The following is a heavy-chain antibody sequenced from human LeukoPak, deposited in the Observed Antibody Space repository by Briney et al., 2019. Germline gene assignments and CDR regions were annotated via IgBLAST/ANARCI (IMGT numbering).Heavy chain of an antibody. D-gene: IGHD2-2*01. CDR3: AKSRPRVLPAFFDY. Sequence: GGSLRLSCAACGFTYSSYGMHWVGQAPARGRAGVAFIRYDGSNKYYADSVKGRFTISRDNSKNTLYLQMNSLRAEDTAVYYCAKSRPRVLPAFFDYWGQGTLVTVSS. CDR1: GFTYSSYG. J-gene: IGHJ4*02. V-gene: IGHV3-30*02. CDR2: IRYDGSNK.